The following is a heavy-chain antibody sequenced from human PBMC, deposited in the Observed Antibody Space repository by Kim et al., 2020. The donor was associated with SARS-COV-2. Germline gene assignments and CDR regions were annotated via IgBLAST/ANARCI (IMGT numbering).Heavy chain of an antibody. CDR2: VYYSGST. Sequence: SETLSLTCSVSGVSMSSFYWGWIRQPPGKGLEWIGYVYYSGSTKYNPSLKSRVTISVDMSKNQFSLNLNSVTAADTAVYYCARVVVGASWSLDYWGQGALVTVSS. CDR1: GVSMSSFY. V-gene: IGHV4-59*01. CDR3: ARVVVGASWSLDY. D-gene: IGHD1-26*01. J-gene: IGHJ4*02.